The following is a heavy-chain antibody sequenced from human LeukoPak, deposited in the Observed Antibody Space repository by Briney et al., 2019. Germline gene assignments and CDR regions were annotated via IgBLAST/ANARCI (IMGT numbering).Heavy chain of an antibody. CDR2: ISWDGDTT. CDR1: GFTLDDYA. J-gene: IGHJ2*01. V-gene: IGHV3-43D*03. Sequence: GGSLRLSCAASGFTLDDYAMHWVRQAPGKGLEWASLISWDGDTTYYADSVKGRFTISRDNSKNSLYLQMNSLKAEDTALYYCAKAEYYYDSPSGYFDLWGRGTLVTVSS. D-gene: IGHD3-22*01. CDR3: AKAEYYYDSPSGYFDL.